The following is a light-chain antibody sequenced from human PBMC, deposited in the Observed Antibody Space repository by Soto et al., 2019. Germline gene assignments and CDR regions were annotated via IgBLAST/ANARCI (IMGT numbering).Light chain of an antibody. CDR2: AAS. J-gene: IGKJ1*01. CDR3: QQYGSSPLT. Sequence: ETVLTQSPGTLSLSPAERATVSCRASQSVSSNYLASYKQKPGQAPRLPIFAASSRNTSIPDRFSGSGSGTDFTLTISRLEPEDFAVYNCQQYGSSPLTVGQGTKVDIK. V-gene: IGKV3-20*01. CDR1: QSVSSNY.